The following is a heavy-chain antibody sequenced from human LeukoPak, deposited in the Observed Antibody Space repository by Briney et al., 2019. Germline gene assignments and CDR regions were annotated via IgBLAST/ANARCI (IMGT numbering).Heavy chain of an antibody. CDR1: GFIVNNNY. D-gene: IGHD6-13*01. CDR3: ARDNFESWEYSSSRDWFDP. CDR2: FYSDGTT. J-gene: IGHJ5*02. V-gene: IGHV3-53*01. Sequence: GGSLRLSCVVSGFIVNNNYINWVRQAPGKGLEWVSVFYSDGTTYHADSVKGRFTISRDNSQNTVFLQMNSLRAEDTAVYYCARDNFESWEYSSSRDWFDPWGQGTLVTVSS.